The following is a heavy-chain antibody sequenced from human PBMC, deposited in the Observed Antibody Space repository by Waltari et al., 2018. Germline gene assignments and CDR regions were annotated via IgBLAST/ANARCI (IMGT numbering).Heavy chain of an antibody. Sequence: QVQLQQWGAGLLKPSETLSLTCSVSWASFSSYYWGWVRHVPGKGLEWIGQIRHPGNTNYNPSLQSRVAISIDTSRNQFSLRVFSVTAADTGLYFCTRGGNYDFWSHSPFVDPWGQGTQVSVSS. V-gene: IGHV4-34*01. CDR1: WASFSSYY. CDR3: TRGGNYDFWSHSPFVDP. CDR2: IRHPGNT. D-gene: IGHD3-3*01. J-gene: IGHJ5*02.